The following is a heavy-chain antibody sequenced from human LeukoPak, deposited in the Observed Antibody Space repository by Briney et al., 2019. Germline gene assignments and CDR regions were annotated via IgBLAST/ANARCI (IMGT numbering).Heavy chain of an antibody. V-gene: IGHV3-15*01. CDR3: TTYSRGASDY. D-gene: IGHD1-26*01. CDR1: GFTFSNAW. J-gene: IGHJ4*02. Sequence: GGSLRLSCAASGFTFSNAWMSWVRQAPGKGLEWVARVKSKTDGGTIDYAAPVKGRFTISRDDSENTLYLQMNSLSTEDTALYYCTTYSRGASDYWGQGTLVTVSS. CDR2: VKSKTDGGTI.